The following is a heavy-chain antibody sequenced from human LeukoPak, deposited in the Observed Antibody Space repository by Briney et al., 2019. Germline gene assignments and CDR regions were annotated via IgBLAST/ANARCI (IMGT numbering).Heavy chain of an antibody. CDR1: EGNFSSYA. Sequence: ASVKVSCKASEGNFSSYAISWVRQAPGQGLEWMGRIIPILGIANYAQKFQGRVTITADKSTSTAYMELSSLRSEDTAVYYCARDYKGRYSSGWYLNYWGQGTLVTVSS. CDR2: IIPILGIA. V-gene: IGHV1-69*04. CDR3: ARDYKGRYSSGWYLNY. J-gene: IGHJ4*02. D-gene: IGHD6-19*01.